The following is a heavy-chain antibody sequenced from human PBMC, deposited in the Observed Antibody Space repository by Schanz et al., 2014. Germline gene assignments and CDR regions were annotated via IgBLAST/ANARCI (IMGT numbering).Heavy chain of an antibody. CDR2: INSDGTKR. J-gene: IGHJ3*02. Sequence: AHLVESGGGLVQPGGSLRLSCAASGFTLSSYGMHWVRQAPGKGLEWVAFINSDGTKRFYADSVKSRFTISRDNSRNTLYLQMNSLRAEDTAVYYCARDGYSVVVISPTESFDIWGQGTMVTVSP. CDR1: GFTLSSYG. CDR3: ARDGYSVVVISPTESFDI. V-gene: IGHV3-33*08. D-gene: IGHD2-21*01.